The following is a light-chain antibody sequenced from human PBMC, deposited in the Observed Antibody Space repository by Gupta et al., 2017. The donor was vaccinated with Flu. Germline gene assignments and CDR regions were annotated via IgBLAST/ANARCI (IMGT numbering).Light chain of an antibody. V-gene: IGKV3-15*01. Sequence: ATLLVSPGESTTLSWSSKRSVSNNLAWYQQRPGQAPRLLIHDASTRATGIPARFSGSGSGTDFTLTINGLQSEDFALYYCQQYDDWFSFGRGTTLEIK. CDR1: RSVSNN. CDR3: QQYDDWFS. CDR2: DAS. J-gene: IGKJ4*01.